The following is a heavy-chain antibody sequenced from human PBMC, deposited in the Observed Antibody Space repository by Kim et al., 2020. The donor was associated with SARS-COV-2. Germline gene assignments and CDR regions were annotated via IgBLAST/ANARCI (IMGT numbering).Heavy chain of an antibody. V-gene: IGHV3-21*01. Sequence: YADSVKGRFTISRDNAKNSRYLQMNSLRAEDTAVYYCARAISISSRTTHYWGQGTLVTVSS. D-gene: IGHD6-6*01. J-gene: IGHJ4*02. CDR3: ARAISISSRTTHY.